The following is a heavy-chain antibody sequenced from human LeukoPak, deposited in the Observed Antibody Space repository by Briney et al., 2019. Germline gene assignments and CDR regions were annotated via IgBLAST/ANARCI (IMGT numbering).Heavy chain of an antibody. V-gene: IGHV3-23*01. CDR2: MSASGSHT. Sequence: GGSLRLSCAASGFTFSDFAMSWVRQAPGKGLEWVSDMSASGSHTHSADFVKGRFTISRDNFKNTLYLQMNGLRVEDTAVYYCAKVRSGNNYYFDYWGQGTLVTVSS. CDR1: GFTFSDFA. CDR3: AKVRSGNNYYFDY. J-gene: IGHJ4*02. D-gene: IGHD1/OR15-1a*01.